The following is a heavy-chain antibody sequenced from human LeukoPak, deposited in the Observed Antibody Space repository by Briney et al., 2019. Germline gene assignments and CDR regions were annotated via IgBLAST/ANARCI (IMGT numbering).Heavy chain of an antibody. CDR2: MHYSGNT. Sequence: PSETLSLTCTVSGGSINISDYYWGWIRQPPGKGLEWIGCMHYSGNTYYNPSLRSRVTISVDTSENQFSLKVRSVTAADTAVYYCARRGTIESGRQWNWGQGTLVTVSS. D-gene: IGHD1-26*01. CDR1: GGSINISDYY. V-gene: IGHV4-39*01. J-gene: IGHJ4*02. CDR3: ARRGTIESGRQWN.